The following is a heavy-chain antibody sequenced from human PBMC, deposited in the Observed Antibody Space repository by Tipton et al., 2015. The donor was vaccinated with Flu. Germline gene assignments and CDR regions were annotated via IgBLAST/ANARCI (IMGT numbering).Heavy chain of an antibody. CDR2: IYYSGGT. CDR1: DDSITSYY. V-gene: IGHV4-59*13. CDR3: ARARAPYYYYAMDV. D-gene: IGHD3-10*01. Sequence: TLSLTCSVSDDSITSYYWSWIRQPPGKGLEWIGYIYYSGGTNYNPSLQSRLTISVDSSKNQLSLKLTSVTAADTAGYFCARARAPYYYYAMDVWGQGTTVTVS. J-gene: IGHJ6*02.